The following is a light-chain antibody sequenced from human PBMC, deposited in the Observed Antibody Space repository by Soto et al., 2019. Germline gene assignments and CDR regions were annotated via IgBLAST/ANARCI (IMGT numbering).Light chain of an antibody. CDR3: CSYAGSYKGV. V-gene: IGLV2-11*01. CDR1: SSDVGGYNY. J-gene: IGLJ2*01. Sequence: QSALTQPRSVSGSPGQSVTISCTGTSSDVGGYNYVSWYQQHPGKAPKLMIYDVSKRPSGVPDRFSGSKSGNTASLTISGLQAEDEADYYCCSYAGSYKGVFGGVTQLTVL. CDR2: DVS.